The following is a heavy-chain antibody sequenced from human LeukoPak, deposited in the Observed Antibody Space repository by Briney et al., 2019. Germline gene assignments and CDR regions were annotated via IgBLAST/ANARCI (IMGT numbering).Heavy chain of an antibody. D-gene: IGHD3-22*01. Sequence: GGSLRLSCAASGFTFSSYGMHWVRQAPDKGLEWVAVIWYDGSNKYYADSVKGRFTISRDNSKNTLYLQMNSLRAEDTAVYYCARAHYYDSSGYNDYWGQGTLVTVSS. CDR2: IWYDGSNK. J-gene: IGHJ4*02. V-gene: IGHV3-33*01. CDR1: GFTFSSYG. CDR3: ARAHYYDSSGYNDY.